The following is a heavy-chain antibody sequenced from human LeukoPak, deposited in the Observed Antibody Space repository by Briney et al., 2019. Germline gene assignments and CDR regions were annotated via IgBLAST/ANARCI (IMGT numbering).Heavy chain of an antibody. Sequence: PGGSLRLSCEASAFTFSNYAMHWVRQAPGKGLEWVAVISYDGINTYYADSVKGRFTVSRDNSENTLYLQMNSLRPEDTAVYYCARDPTSLLYCSSTSCSTEYFDYWGQGTLVTVSS. J-gene: IGHJ4*02. V-gene: IGHV3-30-3*01. CDR3: ARDPTSLLYCSSTSCSTEYFDY. CDR2: ISYDGINT. CDR1: AFTFSNYA. D-gene: IGHD2-2*01.